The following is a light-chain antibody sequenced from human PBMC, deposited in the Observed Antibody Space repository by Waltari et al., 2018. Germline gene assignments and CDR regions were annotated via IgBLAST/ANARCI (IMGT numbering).Light chain of an antibody. V-gene: IGKV1-5*03. CDR1: QSISNW. CDR2: KAS. CDR3: QQYETMGT. Sequence: DIQMPQSPSTLSASVGDRVTITCRASQSISNWLAWYQQKPGKAPKLLIYKASSLESGVPSRFSGSGSGTEFTLTISSLQPDDFATYFCQQYETMGTFGQGTKLETK. J-gene: IGKJ2*01.